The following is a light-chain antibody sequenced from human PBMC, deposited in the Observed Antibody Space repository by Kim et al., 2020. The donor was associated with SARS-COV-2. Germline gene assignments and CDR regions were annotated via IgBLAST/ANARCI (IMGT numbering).Light chain of an antibody. CDR3: QTWDRITVV. J-gene: IGLJ2*01. CDR1: KLGEKY. CDR2: QDT. Sequence: SYELTQPPSVSVSPGQTASITCSGDKLGEKYACWYQQKPGQSPVLVIYQDTKRPSGIPERFSGSNSGNTATLTISGTQAMDEADYYCQTWDRITVVFGGGTQLTVL. V-gene: IGLV3-1*01.